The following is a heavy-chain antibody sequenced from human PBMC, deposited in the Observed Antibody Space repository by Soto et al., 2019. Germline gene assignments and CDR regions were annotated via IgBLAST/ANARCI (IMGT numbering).Heavy chain of an antibody. V-gene: IGHV3-21*06. D-gene: IGHD4-17*01. J-gene: IGHJ5*02. CDR3: ATDSLYSTTWYDYFDL. CDR1: GVIFTNYG. CDR2: ISRTGDDV. Sequence: GGSLRLSCAASGVIFTNYGLHWVRQAPGKGLEWVASISRTGDDVLYADSVKGRFSISRDNATNSLSLQMSSLRVEDTSVYYCATDSLYSTTWYDYFDLWGQGTLVTVSS.